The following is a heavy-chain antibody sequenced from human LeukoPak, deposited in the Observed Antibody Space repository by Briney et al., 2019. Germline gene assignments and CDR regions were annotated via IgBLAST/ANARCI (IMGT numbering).Heavy chain of an antibody. D-gene: IGHD6-6*01. J-gene: IGHJ4*02. CDR3: ARGESSSTSIHFDY. Sequence: SETLSLTCTVSGGSISSYYWSWIRQPAGKGLEWIGRIYTSGSTNYNPSLKSRVTMSVDTSKNQFSLKLSSVTAADTAVYYCARGESSSTSIHFDYWGQGTLVTVSS. CDR2: IYTSGST. CDR1: GGSISSYY. V-gene: IGHV4-4*07.